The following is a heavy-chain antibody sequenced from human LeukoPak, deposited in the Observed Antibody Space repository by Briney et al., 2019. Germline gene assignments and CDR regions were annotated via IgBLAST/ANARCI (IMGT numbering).Heavy chain of an antibody. CDR2: IYTTGMT. J-gene: IGHJ4*02. V-gene: IGHV4-4*07. CDR3: ARAGYTISSYRFDY. Sequence: SKTLSLTCSVSGGSINSYWWSWIRQPAGKGLEFIGRIYTTGMTNYNPSLKSRVSMSVDTSKNQFSPELGSVTAADTAVYFCARAGYTISSYRFDYWGQGALVTVSS. CDR1: GGSINSYW. D-gene: IGHD3-16*02.